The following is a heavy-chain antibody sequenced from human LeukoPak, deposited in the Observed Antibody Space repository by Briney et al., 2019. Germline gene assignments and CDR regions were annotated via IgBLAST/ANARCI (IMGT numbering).Heavy chain of an antibody. CDR3: ARDYHITIFGVGIFDP. CDR2: IYTSGST. V-gene: IGHV4-61*02. Sequence: SQTLSLTCTVSGGSISSGSYYWSWIRQPAGKGLEWIGRIYTSGSTNYNPSLKSRVTISVDTSKNQFSLKLSSVTAADTAVYYCARDYHITIFGVGIFDPWGQGTLVTVSS. J-gene: IGHJ5*02. CDR1: GGSISSGSYY. D-gene: IGHD3-3*01.